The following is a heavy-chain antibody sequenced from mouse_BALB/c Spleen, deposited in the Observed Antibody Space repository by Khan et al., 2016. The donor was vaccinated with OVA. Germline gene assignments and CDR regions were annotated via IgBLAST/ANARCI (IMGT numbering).Heavy chain of an antibody. Sequence: VQLQESGAELAKPGASVKMSCKASGYTFTSYWMHWVKQRPGQGLEWIGYINPSTGYTEYNQRFKDKATLTADKSSSTAYMQLSSLTSEESAVYYCANHGISSALLTYWGQGTLVTVSA. D-gene: IGHD2-12*01. J-gene: IGHJ3*01. CDR2: INPSTGYT. CDR3: ANHGISSALLTY. V-gene: IGHV1-7*01. CDR1: GYTFTSYW.